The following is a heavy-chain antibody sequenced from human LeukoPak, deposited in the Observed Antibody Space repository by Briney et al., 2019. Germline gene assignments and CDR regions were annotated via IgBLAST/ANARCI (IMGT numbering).Heavy chain of an antibody. CDR2: ISSSSSYI. V-gene: IGHV3-21*01. D-gene: IGHD3-10*01. Sequence: GGSLRLSCAASGFTFSSYSMNWVRQAPGKGLEWVSSISSSSSYIYYADSVKGRFIISRDNAKNSLYLQMNSLRAEDTAVYYCARDLRPYGSGSYSAFDIWGQGTMVTVSS. J-gene: IGHJ3*02. CDR3: ARDLRPYGSGSYSAFDI. CDR1: GFTFSSYS.